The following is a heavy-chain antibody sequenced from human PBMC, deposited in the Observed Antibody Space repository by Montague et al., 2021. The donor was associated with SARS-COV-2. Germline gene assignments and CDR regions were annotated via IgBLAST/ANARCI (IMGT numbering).Heavy chain of an antibody. CDR1: GGSFTFYY. J-gene: IGHJ4*02. Sequence: SETLSLTCGVDGGSFTFYYWSWIRQPPGKGLEWIGEINHRRSTNNNPSLKTRVTISMDTSKNQFSLKLSSVTAADTAVYYCARVQELYGINGDLDYWGQGTLVTVSS. D-gene: IGHD3-10*01. CDR3: ARVQELYGINGDLDY. CDR2: INHRRST. V-gene: IGHV4-34*01.